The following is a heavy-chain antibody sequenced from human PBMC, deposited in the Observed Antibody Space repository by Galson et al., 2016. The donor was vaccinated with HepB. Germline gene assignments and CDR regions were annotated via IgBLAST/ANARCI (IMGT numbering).Heavy chain of an antibody. CDR3: ARGSDRAVRGVIGYNWFDS. CDR1: GFTFSSYA. CDR2: ITGSGIST. Sequence: LRLSCAASGFTFSSYAMSWVRQAPGKGLEWVSAITGSGISTYYADSVKGRFTISRDNSKNTLYLQMNSLRDEETAVYYCARGSDRAVRGVIGYNWFDSWGQGTLVTVSS. J-gene: IGHJ5*01. V-gene: IGHV3-23*01. D-gene: IGHD3-10*01.